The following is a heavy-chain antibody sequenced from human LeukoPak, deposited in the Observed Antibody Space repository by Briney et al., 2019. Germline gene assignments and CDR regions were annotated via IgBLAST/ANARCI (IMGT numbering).Heavy chain of an antibody. CDR2: IKSKTDGGTT. V-gene: IGHV3-15*01. CDR1: GFTFSSYD. D-gene: IGHD3-10*01. Sequence: KPGGSLRLSCAASGFTFSSYDMGWVRQAPGKGLEWVGRIKSKTDGGTTDYAAPVKGRFTISRDDSKNTLYLQMNSLKTEDAAVYYCTTGITMVRGVIHLIDYWGQGTLVTVSS. CDR3: TTGITMVRGVIHLIDY. J-gene: IGHJ4*02.